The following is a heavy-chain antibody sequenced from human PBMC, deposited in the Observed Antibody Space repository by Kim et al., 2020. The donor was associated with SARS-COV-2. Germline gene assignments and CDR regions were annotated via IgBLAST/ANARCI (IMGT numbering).Heavy chain of an antibody. V-gene: IGHV3-7*01. CDR3: ARDFAYYDSSGYYGIGSGYYGMDV. D-gene: IGHD3-22*01. CDR1: GFTFSSYW. Sequence: GGSLRLSCAASGFTFSSYWMSWVRQAPGKGLEWVANIKQDGSEKYYVDSVKGRFTISRDNAKNSLYLQMNSLRAEDTAVYYCARDFAYYDSSGYYGIGSGYYGMDVWGQGTTVTVSS. CDR2: IKQDGSEK. J-gene: IGHJ6*02.